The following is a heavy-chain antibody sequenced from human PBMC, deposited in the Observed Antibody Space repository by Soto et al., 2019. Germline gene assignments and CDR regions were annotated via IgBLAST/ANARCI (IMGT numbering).Heavy chain of an antibody. V-gene: IGHV3-23*01. J-gene: IGHJ6*02. CDR3: GRGSSPVSSYYGVGA. CDR2: ISGSGDTS. CDR1: GFTFSTYA. Sequence: PGGSLRLSCAASGFTFSTYAISWVRQAPGKGLEWVSIISGSGDTSYYADSVKGRFTVSRDNSKKTLDLQMNNLRAEDAAVYYCGRGSSPVSSYYGVGAWGQGTSVTISS.